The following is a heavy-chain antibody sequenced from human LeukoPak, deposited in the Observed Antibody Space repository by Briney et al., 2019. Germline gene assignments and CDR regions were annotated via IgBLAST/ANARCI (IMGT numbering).Heavy chain of an antibody. CDR1: GGSISDYY. CDR2: IYTSGST. D-gene: IGHD2-2*01. Sequence: PSETLSLTCTVSGGSISDYYWSWIRQPVGKGLEWMGRIYTSGSTNYNPSLKGRVTMSGDTSKNQFSLKLSSVTAADTAVYYCARDGGVVVAAAPAVFDIWGQGTMVTVSS. V-gene: IGHV4-4*07. J-gene: IGHJ3*02. CDR3: ARDGGVVVAAAPAVFDI.